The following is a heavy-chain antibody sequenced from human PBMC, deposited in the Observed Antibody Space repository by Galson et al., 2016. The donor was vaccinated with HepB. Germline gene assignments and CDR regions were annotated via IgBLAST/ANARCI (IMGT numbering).Heavy chain of an antibody. V-gene: IGHV2-5*02. CDR2: IFWDDDK. D-gene: IGHD3-10*01. CDR3: ARRSLSLWFGEWFDP. Sequence: PALVKPTQTLTLTCTFSGFSLNTRGVGVAWIRQPPGKALEWLALIFWDDDKRYSPSLQSRLTITKDTSKNQVVLTMTNMDPLDTATYYCARRSLSLWFGEWFDPWGQGTLVTVSS. J-gene: IGHJ5*02. CDR1: GFSLNTRGVG.